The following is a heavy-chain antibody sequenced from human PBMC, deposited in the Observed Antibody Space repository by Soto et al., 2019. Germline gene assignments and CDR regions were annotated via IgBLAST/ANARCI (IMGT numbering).Heavy chain of an antibody. D-gene: IGHD6-19*01. J-gene: IGHJ4*02. Sequence: GSLRLSGAASGFTLSSYSMTWVRQAPGKGLEWVSSISSSSSYIYYADSVKGRFTISRDNAKNSLYLQMNILRAEDTAVYYCARDGRGQWLEAGDDYWGQGTLVTVSS. CDR2: ISSSSSYI. V-gene: IGHV3-21*01. CDR3: ARDGRGQWLEAGDDY. CDR1: GFTLSSYS.